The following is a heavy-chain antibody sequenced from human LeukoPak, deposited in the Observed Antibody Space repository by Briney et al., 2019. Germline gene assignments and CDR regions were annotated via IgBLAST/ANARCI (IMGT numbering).Heavy chain of an antibody. J-gene: IGHJ4*02. CDR2: IIPILGVA. D-gene: IGHD3-16*01. CDR1: GGTFSSYA. Sequence: SVKVSCKASGGTFSSYAISWVRQAPGQGLEWMGRIIPILGVANYAQRFQGRVTINADKSTSTAYLELRTLTSEDTAVYYCARDGGTTEDHWGQGTLVTVSS. CDR3: ARDGGTTEDH. V-gene: IGHV1-69*04.